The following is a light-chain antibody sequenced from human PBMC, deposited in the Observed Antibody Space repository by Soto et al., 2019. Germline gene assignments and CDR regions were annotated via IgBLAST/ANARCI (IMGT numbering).Light chain of an antibody. Sequence: QSALTQSASVSGSPGQSITFSCTGSSSDVGSSNLVSWYQQHPGKAPKLLIYEGTRWPSGVSNRFSGSKSGSTASLTISGLQAEDEADYYCCSYAGSSTFVFGTGTKVTVL. CDR1: SSDVGSSNL. V-gene: IGLV2-23*01. CDR3: CSYAGSSTFV. J-gene: IGLJ1*01. CDR2: EGT.